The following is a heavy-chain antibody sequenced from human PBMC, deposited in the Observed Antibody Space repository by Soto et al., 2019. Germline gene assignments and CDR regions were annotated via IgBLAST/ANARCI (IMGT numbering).Heavy chain of an antibody. CDR3: ARARPRIAAAGAFDY. Sequence: PGGSLRLSCAASGFTFSSYGMHWVRQAPGKGLEWVAVIWYDGSNKYYADSVKGRFTISRDNSKNTLYLQMNSLRAEDTAVYYCARARPRIAAAGAFDYWGQGTLVTVSS. D-gene: IGHD6-13*01. CDR1: GFTFSSYG. CDR2: IWYDGSNK. J-gene: IGHJ4*02. V-gene: IGHV3-33*08.